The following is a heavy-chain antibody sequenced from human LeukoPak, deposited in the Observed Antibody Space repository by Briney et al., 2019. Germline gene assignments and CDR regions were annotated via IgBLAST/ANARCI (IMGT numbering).Heavy chain of an antibody. CDR2: ISAYNGNT. CDR1: GYTFTSYG. D-gene: IGHD3-9*01. CDR3: ARVTPRIYYDILTGYYAFDY. Sequence: ASVKVSCKASGYTFTSYGISWVRQAPGQGLECMGWISAYNGNTNYAQKLQGTVTMNTDTSTSTAYMELRSLRSDDTVVYYCARVTPRIYYDILTGYYAFDYWGQGTLVTVSS. V-gene: IGHV1-18*01. J-gene: IGHJ4*02.